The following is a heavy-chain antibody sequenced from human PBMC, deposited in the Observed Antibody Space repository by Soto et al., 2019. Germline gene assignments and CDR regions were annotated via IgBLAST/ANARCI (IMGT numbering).Heavy chain of an antibody. CDR1: GGPFGSYI. V-gene: IGHV1-69*01. J-gene: IGHJ4*02. D-gene: IGHD2-2*02. CDR3: ARGSEFHLLYPSFDD. Sequence: QVQLVPSGAAVRKPGSSVKVSCKASGGPFGSYIISWVRQAPGQGLEWMEGILPMFATTNYAQKFQGRVTITADESTATAYMELASLRFEDTAMYYCARGSEFHLLYPSFDDWGQGTLVTVSS. CDR2: ILPMFATT.